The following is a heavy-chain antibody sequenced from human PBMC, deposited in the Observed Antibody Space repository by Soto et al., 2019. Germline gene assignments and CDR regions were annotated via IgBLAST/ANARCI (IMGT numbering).Heavy chain of an antibody. D-gene: IGHD3-16*01. J-gene: IGHJ4*02. CDR2: ISYNGGTT. Sequence: GGSLRLSCAVSGFSFSSFGMHWVRQAPGKGLEWVSSISYNGGTTYFADSVKGRFTISRDNSKNTLYLQMNSLRAEDTAVYYCARAYEGDYFDYWGQGTLVTVSS. CDR1: GFSFSSFG. V-gene: IGHV3-30*02. CDR3: ARAYEGDYFDY.